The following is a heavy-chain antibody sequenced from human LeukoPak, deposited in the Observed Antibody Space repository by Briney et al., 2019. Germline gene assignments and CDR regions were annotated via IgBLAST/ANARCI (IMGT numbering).Heavy chain of an antibody. CDR2: INHSGGT. CDR1: GGSFSGYS. V-gene: IGHV4-34*01. D-gene: IGHD3-10*01. CDR3: ARGVDYYGV. Sequence: SETLSLTCAVYGGSFSGYSWNWVRQPPVKGLEWIGEINHSGGTNYNPSLKSRVTISVDTSKKQFSLKLSSVTAADTAVYYCARGVDYYGVWGQGTLVTVSS. J-gene: IGHJ4*02.